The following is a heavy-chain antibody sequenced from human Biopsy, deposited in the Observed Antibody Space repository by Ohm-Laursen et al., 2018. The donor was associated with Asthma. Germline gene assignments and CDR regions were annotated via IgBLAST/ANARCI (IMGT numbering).Heavy chain of an antibody. J-gene: IGHJ3*01. V-gene: IGHV1-3*04. CDR1: GYNFISFA. Sequence: AASVKVSCKASGYNFISFAIHRVRQAPGQRLEWMGWVNTGNGDTKYSQKFQGRVTITRDTSASTAYMELRSLRSEDTATYYCARTYYDFLTGQVKDVFGVWGQGTMVTVSS. CDR3: ARTYYDFLTGQVKDVFGV. D-gene: IGHD3-9*01. CDR2: VNTGNGDT.